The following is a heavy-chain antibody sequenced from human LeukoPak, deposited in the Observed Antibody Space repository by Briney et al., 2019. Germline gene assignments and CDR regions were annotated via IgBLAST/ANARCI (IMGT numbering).Heavy chain of an antibody. CDR3: ARDMGDYYYYYMDV. V-gene: IGHV3-48*03. CDR1: GFTFSSYE. J-gene: IGHJ6*03. CDR2: ISSSGSTI. D-gene: IGHD3-16*01. Sequence: GGSLILSCAASGFTFSSYEMNWVRQAPGKGLEWVSYISSSGSTIYYADSVKGRFTISRDNANNSLYLQMNSLRAEDTAVYYCARDMGDYYYYYMDVWGKGTTVTVSS.